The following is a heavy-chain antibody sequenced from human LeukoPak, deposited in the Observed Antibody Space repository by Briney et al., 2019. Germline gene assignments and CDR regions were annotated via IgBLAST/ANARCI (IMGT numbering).Heavy chain of an antibody. J-gene: IGHJ4*02. CDR1: GGSFSGYY. CDR2: INHSGST. Sequence: SETLSPTCAVYGGSFSGYYWSWIRQPPGKGLEWIGEINHSGSTNYNPSLKSRVTISVDTSKNQFSLKLSSVTAADTAAYYCARGLGPRYCSSTSCRALFDYWGQGTLVTVSS. V-gene: IGHV4-34*01. D-gene: IGHD2-2*01. CDR3: ARGLGPRYCSSTSCRALFDY.